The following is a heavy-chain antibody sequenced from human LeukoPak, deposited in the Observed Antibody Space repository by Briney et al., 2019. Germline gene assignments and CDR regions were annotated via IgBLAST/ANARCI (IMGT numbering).Heavy chain of an antibody. CDR3: ARSGSYTPHFDY. Sequence: ASVKVSCKASGYTFTSYYMHWVRQAPGQGLEWMGTINPSGGSTSYAQKFQGRVTMTRDMSTSTVYMELSSLRSEDTAVYYCARSGSYTPHFDYWGQGTLVTVSS. CDR2: INPSGGST. J-gene: IGHJ4*02. D-gene: IGHD1-26*01. CDR1: GYTFTSYY. V-gene: IGHV1-46*01.